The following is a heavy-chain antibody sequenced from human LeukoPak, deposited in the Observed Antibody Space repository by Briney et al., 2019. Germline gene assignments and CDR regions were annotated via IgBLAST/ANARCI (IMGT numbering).Heavy chain of an antibody. V-gene: IGHV3-30*18. CDR2: ISNDGSNE. CDR1: RFSFSSYG. D-gene: IGHD6-13*01. CDR3: AKDASSIWRGSYYFDY. Sequence: PGRSLRLSCAASRFSFSSYGMHWARQAPGKGLEWVAIISNDGSNEYYADSVKGRFTISRDNSKNTLYLQMNSLRTEDTAVYYCAKDASSIWRGSYYFDYWGQGTLVTVSS. J-gene: IGHJ4*02.